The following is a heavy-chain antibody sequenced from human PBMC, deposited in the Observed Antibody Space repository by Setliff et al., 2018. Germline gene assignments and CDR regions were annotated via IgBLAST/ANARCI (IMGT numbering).Heavy chain of an antibody. J-gene: IGHJ4*02. D-gene: IGHD6-19*01. V-gene: IGHV5-51*01. Sequence: PGESLTISCKGSGFSFTTDWIAWVRQKPGKGLEWVGIMFPANSDTRYSPSFEGQVTMSADNSINTAYLQWNSLKASDTAIYYCARRVSVTGKEFDSWGQGTLVTVS. CDR1: GFSFTTDW. CDR3: ARRVSVTGKEFDS. CDR2: MFPANSDT.